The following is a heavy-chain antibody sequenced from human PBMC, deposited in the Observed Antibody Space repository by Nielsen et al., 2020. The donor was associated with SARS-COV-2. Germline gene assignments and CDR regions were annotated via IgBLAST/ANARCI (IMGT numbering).Heavy chain of an antibody. D-gene: IGHD1-7*01. V-gene: IGHV3-13*01. J-gene: IGHJ6*02. CDR1: GFTFSSYD. Sequence: GESLKISCAASGFTFSSYDMHWVRQATGKGLEWVSAIGTAGDTYYPGSVKGRFTISRENAKNSLYLQMSSLRAGDTAVYYCARARLELEEGYYYYYYGKDVWGQGTTVTVSS. CDR3: ARARLELEEGYYYYYYGKDV. CDR2: IGTAGDT.